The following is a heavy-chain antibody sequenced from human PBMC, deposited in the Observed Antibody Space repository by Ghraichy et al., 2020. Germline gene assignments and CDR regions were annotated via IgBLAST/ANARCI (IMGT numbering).Heavy chain of an antibody. D-gene: IGHD3-22*01. Sequence: GGSLRLSCAASGFTFSSYAMSWVRQAPGKGLEWVSAISGSGGSTYYADSVKGRFTISRDNSKNTLYLQMNSLRAEDTAVYYCAKDRDFYYYDEDAFDIWGQGTMVTVSS. CDR1: GFTFSSYA. CDR2: ISGSGGST. CDR3: AKDRDFYYYDEDAFDI. J-gene: IGHJ3*02. V-gene: IGHV3-23*01.